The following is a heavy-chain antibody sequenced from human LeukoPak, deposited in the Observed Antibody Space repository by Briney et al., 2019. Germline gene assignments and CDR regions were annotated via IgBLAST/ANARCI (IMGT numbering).Heavy chain of an antibody. Sequence: GATVKVSCKASGYTFTSYDINWVRQATVQGLEWMGWMNPNSGNTGYAQKFQGRVTMTRNTSISTAYMGLSSLRSEDTAVYYCARAYSSGWYRIYYYYYMDVWGKGTTVTISS. CDR2: MNPNSGNT. J-gene: IGHJ6*03. CDR1: GYTFTSYD. D-gene: IGHD6-19*01. CDR3: ARAYSSGWYRIYYYYYMDV. V-gene: IGHV1-8*01.